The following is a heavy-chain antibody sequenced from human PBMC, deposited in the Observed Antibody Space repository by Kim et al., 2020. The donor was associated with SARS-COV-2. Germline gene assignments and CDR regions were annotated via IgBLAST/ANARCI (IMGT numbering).Heavy chain of an antibody. Sequence: STNYNPSLKSRVTMSVDTSKNQFSLKLSSVTAADTAVYYCAREADRSFDYWGQGTLVTVSS. J-gene: IGHJ4*02. D-gene: IGHD3-22*01. CDR2: ST. V-gene: IGHV4-4*07. CDR3: AREADRSFDY.